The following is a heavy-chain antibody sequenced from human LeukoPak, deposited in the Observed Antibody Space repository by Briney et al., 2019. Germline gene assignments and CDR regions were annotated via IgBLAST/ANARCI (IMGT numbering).Heavy chain of an antibody. J-gene: IGHJ4*02. CDR3: ARHAGRRDFDRGYYPDY. D-gene: IGHD3-22*01. CDR1: GYSFTSYW. V-gene: IGHV5-51*01. Sequence: GESLKISCKGSGYSFTSYWIGWVRQMPGKGLEWMGIIYPGDSDTRYSPSFQGQVTISTDKSITTAYLQWSSLKASDTAIYYCARHAGRRDFDRGYYPDYWGQGTLVTVSS. CDR2: IYPGDSDT.